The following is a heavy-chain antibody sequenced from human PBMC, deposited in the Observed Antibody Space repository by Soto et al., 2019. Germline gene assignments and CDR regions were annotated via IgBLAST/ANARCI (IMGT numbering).Heavy chain of an antibody. J-gene: IGHJ5*02. CDR2: AHFSGST. Sequence: QVQLQASGPGLVKPSQTLSLTCSVSGASISSGDYYWNWIRQSPGKGLEWIGHAHFSGSTYYNPSLRSRFTISVDLSKHQFSLTLSSATAADTAVYYCARSGRWLHLRWFDPWGQGTLVTVSS. CDR3: ARSGRWLHLRWFDP. V-gene: IGHV4-30-4*01. D-gene: IGHD5-12*01. CDR1: GASISSGDYY.